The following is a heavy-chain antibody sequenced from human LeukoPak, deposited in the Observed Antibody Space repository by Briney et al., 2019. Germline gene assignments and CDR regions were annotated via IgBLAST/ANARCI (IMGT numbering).Heavy chain of an antibody. J-gene: IGHJ4*02. Sequence: GGSLRLSCVASGLNFDDSAMHWVRQAPGKGLEWVSLISADGGSTFSADSVKGRFSISRDNSKNSLYLQMNSLRSEDTALYYCAKESGKFDYWGQGTLVAVSS. CDR1: GLNFDDSA. CDR2: ISADGGST. CDR3: AKESGKFDY. V-gene: IGHV3-43*02.